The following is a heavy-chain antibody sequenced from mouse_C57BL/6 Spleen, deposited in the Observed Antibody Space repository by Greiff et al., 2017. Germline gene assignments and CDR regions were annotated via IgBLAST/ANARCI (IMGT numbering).Heavy chain of an antibody. J-gene: IGHJ2*01. Sequence: DVMLVESGGGLVKPGGSLKLSCAASGFTFSSYTMSWVRQTPEQRLEWVATISGGGGNTYYPDSVKGRFTISRDNAKNTLYLQMSSLRSEDTALYYCARPGGSSPCDYWGQGTTLTVSS. CDR2: ISGGGGNT. D-gene: IGHD1-1*01. V-gene: IGHV5-9*01. CDR1: GFTFSSYT. CDR3: ARPGGSSPCDY.